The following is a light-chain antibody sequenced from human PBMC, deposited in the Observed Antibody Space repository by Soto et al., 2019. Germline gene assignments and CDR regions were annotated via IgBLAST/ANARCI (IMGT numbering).Light chain of an antibody. CDR1: QSVSSN. V-gene: IGKV3-15*01. CDR2: DTF. J-gene: IGKJ4*01. Sequence: EIVMTQSRATLSVSPGERATLSCRASQSVSSNLAWYQQKPGQAPRLRIYDTFPRATGIPARFSGSGSGTEFTLTISSLQSEDFAVYYCQQYNNWPLTFGGGTKVEIK. CDR3: QQYNNWPLT.